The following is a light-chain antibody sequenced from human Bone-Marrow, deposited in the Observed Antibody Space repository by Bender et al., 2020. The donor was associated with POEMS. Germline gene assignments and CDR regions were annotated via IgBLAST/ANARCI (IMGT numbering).Light chain of an antibody. V-gene: IGLV2-23*01. J-gene: IGLJ3*02. Sequence: QSALTQSASVSGSPGQSITISCTGTSSDVGFSNYVSWYQQHPGKAPKLMIYEGSKRPSGVSNRFSGSKSGNTASLTISGLQAEDEADYYCCSYAGSSTWVFGGGTKLTVL. CDR2: EGS. CDR1: SSDVGFSNY. CDR3: CSYAGSSTWV.